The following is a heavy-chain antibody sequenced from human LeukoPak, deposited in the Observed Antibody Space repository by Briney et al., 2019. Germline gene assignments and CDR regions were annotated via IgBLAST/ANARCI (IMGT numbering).Heavy chain of an antibody. D-gene: IGHD1-26*01. CDR2: INPNSGGT. CDR3: ARDPPVVGAKPSGAFDI. Sequence: GASVKVSCKASGYTFTDYYMHWVRQAPGQGLEWMGWINPNSGGTNFAQNFQGRVSMTRDTSISTAYMELSSLRSDDTAVYYCARDPPVVGAKPSGAFDIWGQGTMVTVSS. CDR1: GYTFTDYY. V-gene: IGHV1-2*02. J-gene: IGHJ3*02.